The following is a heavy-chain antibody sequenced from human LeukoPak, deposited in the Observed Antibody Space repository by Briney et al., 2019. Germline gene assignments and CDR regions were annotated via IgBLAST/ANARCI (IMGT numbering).Heavy chain of an antibody. Sequence: PSQTLSLACTVSGGSISSGGYYWSWIRQYPGKGLEWIGYIYYSGSTNYNPSLKSRVTISVDTSKNQFSLKLSSVTAADTAVYYCARDGSYSYGPNHFDYWGQGTLVTVSS. J-gene: IGHJ4*02. D-gene: IGHD5-18*01. CDR2: IYYSGST. V-gene: IGHV4-61*08. CDR1: GGSISSGGYY. CDR3: ARDGSYSYGPNHFDY.